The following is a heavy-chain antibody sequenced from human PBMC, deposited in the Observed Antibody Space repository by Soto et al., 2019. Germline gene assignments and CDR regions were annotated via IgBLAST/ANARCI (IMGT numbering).Heavy chain of an antibody. CDR1: GFTFSSYA. CDR3: ARGYYYGSGCYFISSLDPFDY. Sequence: GGSLRLSCAASGFTFSSYAMHWVRQAPGKGLEWVTVISYDGSNKYYADSVKGRFTISRDNSKNTLYLQMNSLRAEDTAVYSCARGYYYGSGCYFISSLDPFDYWGQGTVVTVSS. D-gene: IGHD3-10*01. CDR2: ISYDGSNK. V-gene: IGHV3-30-3*01. J-gene: IGHJ4*02.